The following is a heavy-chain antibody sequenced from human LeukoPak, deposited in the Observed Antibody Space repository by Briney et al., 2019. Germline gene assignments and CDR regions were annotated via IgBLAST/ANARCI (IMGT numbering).Heavy chain of an antibody. CDR1: GGSFSGYY. CDR2: VIHSGDT. Sequence: SETLSLTCAVYGGSFSGYYWSWIRQSPGKGLEWIGEVIHSGDTNYNPSFQSRVTISVDTSKNQFSLNLTSVTAADTAVYFCAREWGAVQGDYFYYYGMDVWGQGTTVTVSS. V-gene: IGHV4-34*12. CDR3: AREWGAVQGDYFYYYGMDV. J-gene: IGHJ6*02. D-gene: IGHD3-10*01.